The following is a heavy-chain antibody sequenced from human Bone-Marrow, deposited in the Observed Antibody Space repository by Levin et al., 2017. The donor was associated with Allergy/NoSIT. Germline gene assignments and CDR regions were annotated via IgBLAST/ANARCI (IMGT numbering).Heavy chain of an antibody. D-gene: IGHD1-7*01. CDR1: GGTFSSYA. CDR2: IIPIFGTA. Sequence: ASVKVSCKASGGTFSSYAISWVRQAPGQGLEWMGGIIPIFGTANYAQKFQGRVTITADESTSTAYMELSSLRSEDTAVYYCARDLTGTTKIFDIWGQGTMVTVSS. J-gene: IGHJ3*02. V-gene: IGHV1-69*13. CDR3: ARDLTGTTKIFDI.